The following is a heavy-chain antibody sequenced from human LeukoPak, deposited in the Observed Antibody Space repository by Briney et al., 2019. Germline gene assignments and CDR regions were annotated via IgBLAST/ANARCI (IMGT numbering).Heavy chain of an antibody. D-gene: IGHD3-10*01. CDR2: IYYSGTT. CDR1: GGSISSDNCY. Sequence: SETLSLTCTVSGGSISSDNCYWGWIRQPPGKGLEWIGSIYYSGTTYYNPSLKSRVTISVDTSKNQFSLKLSSVTAADTALYYCAKHYMGSSYNHGLDCWGQGTLVTVSS. V-gene: IGHV4-39*01. J-gene: IGHJ4*02. CDR3: AKHYMGSSYNHGLDC.